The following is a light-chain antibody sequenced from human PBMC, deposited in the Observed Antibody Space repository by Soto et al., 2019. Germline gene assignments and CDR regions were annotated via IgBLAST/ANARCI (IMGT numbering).Light chain of an antibody. V-gene: IGLV2-14*01. CDR2: DVN. J-gene: IGLJ1*01. CDR1: SSDVGGYNY. Sequence: QSALTQPASVSGSPGQSITISCTGTSSDVGGYNYVSWYQQHPGKAPKLLIYDVNNRPSGVSDRFSGSKSGNTASLTISGLQAGDEADYYCSSYTSSSTPFVFGTGTKVTVL. CDR3: SSYTSSSTPFV.